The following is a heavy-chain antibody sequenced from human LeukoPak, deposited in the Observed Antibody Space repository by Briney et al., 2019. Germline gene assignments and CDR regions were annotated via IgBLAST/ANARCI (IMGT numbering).Heavy chain of an antibody. CDR3: AKTYGHFDD. CDR1: GFTFSSYA. J-gene: IGHJ4*02. V-gene: IGHV3-21*01. Sequence: GGSLRLSCAASGFTFSSYAMSWVRQAPGKGLEWVSSITGGSSYIYYADSVKGRFTISRDNAKNSLYLQMTSLRVEDAAVYYCAKTYGHFDDWGQGTLVTVSS. CDR2: ITGGSSYI. D-gene: IGHD4-17*01.